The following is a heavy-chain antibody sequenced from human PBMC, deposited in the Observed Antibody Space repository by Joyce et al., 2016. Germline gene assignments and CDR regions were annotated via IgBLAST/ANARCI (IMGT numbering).Heavy chain of an antibody. V-gene: IGHV4-61*01. Sequence: HLQESGPGLVKPSETLSLTCAISGDSFSDTRYYWSLIRTHPGKGLEWLGFIYKSETTHDNPSRWVRFSISASSAKKQFSLRLASVASADTAVYYCATSLPSRVGGFQFFGLDVWGQGTTVIVS. J-gene: IGHJ6*02. CDR1: GDSFSDTRYY. CDR2: IYKSETT. CDR3: ATSLPSRVGGFQFFGLDV. D-gene: IGHD3-10*01.